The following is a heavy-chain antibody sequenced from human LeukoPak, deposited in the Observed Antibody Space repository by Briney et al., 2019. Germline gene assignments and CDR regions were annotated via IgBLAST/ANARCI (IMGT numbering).Heavy chain of an antibody. CDR3: ARGGQWLVFFDY. Sequence: SETLSLTCAVYGGSFSGYYWSWIRQPPGKGLEWIGEINHSGSTNYNPSLKSRVTISVDTSKNQFSLKLSSVTAADTAVYYCARGGQWLVFFDYWGQGTLVTVSS. D-gene: IGHD6-19*01. CDR2: INHSGST. CDR1: GGSFSGYY. J-gene: IGHJ4*02. V-gene: IGHV4-34*01.